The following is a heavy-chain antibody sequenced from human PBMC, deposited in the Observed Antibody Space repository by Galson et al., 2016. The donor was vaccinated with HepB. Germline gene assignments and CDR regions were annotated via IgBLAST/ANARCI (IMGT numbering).Heavy chain of an antibody. CDR2: IYHSGNT. CDR1: GGSVRSDNYY. J-gene: IGHJ4*02. CDR3: ARDRGSVGAYFDY. V-gene: IGHV4-61*01. D-gene: IGHD3-16*01. Sequence: ETLSLTCTVSGGSVRSDNYYWSWIRQPPGKGLEWIGYIYHSGNTNYNPSLKSRVTLSVDTSKNQFSLKLSSLTAADTAVYYCARDRGSVGAYFDYWGQGTLVTVSS.